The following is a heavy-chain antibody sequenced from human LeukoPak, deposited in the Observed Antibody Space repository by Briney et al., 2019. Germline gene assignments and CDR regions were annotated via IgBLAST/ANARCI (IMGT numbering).Heavy chain of an antibody. CDR2: IYYSGST. CDR3: ARDLFFTAEGSWFDP. CDR1: GGSISSSSYY. V-gene: IGHV4-39*07. D-gene: IGHD3-3*01. Sequence: PSETLSLTCTVSGGSISSSSYYWGWIRQPPGKGLEWIVSIYYSGSTYYNPSLKSRVTISVDTSKNQFSLKLSSVTAADTAVYYCARDLFFTAEGSWFDPWGQGTLVTVSS. J-gene: IGHJ5*02.